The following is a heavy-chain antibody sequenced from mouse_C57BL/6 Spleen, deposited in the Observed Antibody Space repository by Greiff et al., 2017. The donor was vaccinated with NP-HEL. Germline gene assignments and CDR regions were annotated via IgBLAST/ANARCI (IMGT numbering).Heavy chain of an antibody. CDR3: TIIYDGYYGAY. V-gene: IGHV5-9-1*02. Sequence: EVHLVESGEGLVKPGGSLKLSCAASGFTFSSYAMSWVRQTPEKRLEWVAYISSGGDYIYYADTVKGRFTISRDNARNTLYLQMSSLKSEDTAMYYCTIIYDGYYGAYWGQGTLVTVSA. J-gene: IGHJ3*01. CDR1: GFTFSSYA. CDR2: ISSGGDYI. D-gene: IGHD2-3*01.